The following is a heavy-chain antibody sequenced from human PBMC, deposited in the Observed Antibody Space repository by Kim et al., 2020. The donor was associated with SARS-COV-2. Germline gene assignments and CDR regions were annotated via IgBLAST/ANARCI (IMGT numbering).Heavy chain of an antibody. D-gene: IGHD1-26*01. CDR1: GFTFSSYG. CDR2: IWYDGSNK. J-gene: IGHJ4*02. Sequence: GGSLRLSCAASGFTFSSYGMHWVRQAPGKGLEWVAVIWYDGSNKYYADSVKGRFTISRDNSKNTLYLQMNSLRAEDTAVYYCARGIGSYRKLDYWGQGTLVTVSS. V-gene: IGHV3-33*01. CDR3: ARGIGSYRKLDY.